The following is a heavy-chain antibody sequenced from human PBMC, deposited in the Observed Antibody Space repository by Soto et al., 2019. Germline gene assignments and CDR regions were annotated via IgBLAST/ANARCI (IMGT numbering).Heavy chain of an antibody. V-gene: IGHV5-51*01. CDR3: ARVVPGAEAWFGP. Sequence: GESLKISCKGSGYTFTSHWIGWVRQMPGKGLEWMGIIYPGDSDTRYSPSFQGQVIISADKSITTAYLQWSSLRSDDTAVYYCARVVPGAEAWFGPWGQGTLVTVSS. J-gene: IGHJ5*02. CDR2: IYPGDSDT. CDR1: GYTFTSHW. D-gene: IGHD2-2*01.